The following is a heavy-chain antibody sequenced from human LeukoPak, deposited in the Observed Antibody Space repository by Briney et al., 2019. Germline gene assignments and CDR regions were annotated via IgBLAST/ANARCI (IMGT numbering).Heavy chain of an antibody. CDR2: ISNSGNTI. D-gene: IGHD1-26*01. Sequence: GGSLRLSCAASGFTFSDYYMSWIRQAPGKGLEWVSYISNSGNTIYYADSVKGRFTISRDNSKNTLYLQMTSLRAEDTAVYYCAKGGSSDYMDVWGKGTTVTISS. V-gene: IGHV3-11*04. J-gene: IGHJ6*03. CDR1: GFTFSDYY. CDR3: AKGGSSDYMDV.